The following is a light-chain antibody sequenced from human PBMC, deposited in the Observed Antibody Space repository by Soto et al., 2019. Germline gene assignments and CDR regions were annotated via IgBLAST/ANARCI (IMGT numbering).Light chain of an antibody. CDR3: QHLNSYPIT. CDR2: SVS. CDR1: QGIRCY. V-gene: IGKV1-9*01. Sequence: DIQLTQSPSFLSASVGDRVTITCRASQGIRCYLVWYQQKAGKAPKVLIHSVSTLQSGVPSRFSGSGSGTEFTLTISSLQPEDFATYYCQHLNSYPITFGQGTRLEIK. J-gene: IGKJ5*01.